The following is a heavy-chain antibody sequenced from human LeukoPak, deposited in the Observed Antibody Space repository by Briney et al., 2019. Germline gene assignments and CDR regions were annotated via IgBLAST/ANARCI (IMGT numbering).Heavy chain of an antibody. J-gene: IGHJ5*02. Sequence: SETLSLTCTVSGGSIGSYYWSWIRQPPGKGLEWIGYIYYSGSTNYNPSLKSRVTISVDTSKNQFSLKLSSVTAADTAVYYCARVVDGLEWLSFGFDPWGQGTLVTVSS. CDR2: IYYSGST. D-gene: IGHD3-3*01. V-gene: IGHV4-59*01. CDR3: ARVVDGLEWLSFGFDP. CDR1: GGSIGSYY.